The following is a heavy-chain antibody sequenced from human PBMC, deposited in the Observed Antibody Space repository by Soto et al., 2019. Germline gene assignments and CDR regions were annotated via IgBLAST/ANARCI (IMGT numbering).Heavy chain of an antibody. D-gene: IGHD5-18*01. J-gene: IGHJ4*02. CDR2: ISNSGST. Sequence: SETLSLTCTVSGGSVTSDEDYWTWVRQSPGRGLEWIGYISNSGSTGYNPSLKTRLSMSVDRSKNQFTLRLTSVPAAHTAAYFCATESGSTYGYFDHWGQGAQVTVSS. V-gene: IGHV4-30-4*01. CDR3: ATESGSTYGYFDH. CDR1: GGSVTSDEDY.